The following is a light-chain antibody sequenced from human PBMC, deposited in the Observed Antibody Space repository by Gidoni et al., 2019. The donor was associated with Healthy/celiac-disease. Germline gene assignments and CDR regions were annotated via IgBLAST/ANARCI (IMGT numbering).Light chain of an antibody. CDR2: SHN. Sequence: QSVLTQPPSASGTPGPRVPISCSGSSSNIGSNTVNWYQPLPGTAPKLPIYSHNQRPSGVPDRFSGSKSGTSASLAISGLQSEDEADYYCAAWDDSLNGPDWVFGGGTKLTVL. CDR3: AAWDDSLNGPDWV. V-gene: IGLV1-44*01. CDR1: SSNIGSNT. J-gene: IGLJ3*02.